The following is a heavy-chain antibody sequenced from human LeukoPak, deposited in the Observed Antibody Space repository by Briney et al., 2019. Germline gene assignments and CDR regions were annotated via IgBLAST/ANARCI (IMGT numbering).Heavy chain of an antibody. CDR2: INPNSGVT. CDR1: GYTFTGYY. V-gene: IGHV1-2*02. Sequence: ASVKVSCKASGYTFTGYYIHWVRQAPGQGLEWMGWINPNSGVTNYAQKFQGRVTMTRDTSISTAYMELSRLRSDDTAVYYCARDVSWEMATITGFFDYWGQGTLVTVSS. J-gene: IGHJ4*02. CDR3: ARDVSWEMATITGFFDY. D-gene: IGHD5-24*01.